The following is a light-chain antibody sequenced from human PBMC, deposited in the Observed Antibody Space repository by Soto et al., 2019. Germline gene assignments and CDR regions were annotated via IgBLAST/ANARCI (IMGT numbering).Light chain of an antibody. CDR3: QQYCSFSFT. Sequence: EIVLTQSPGTLSLSPGERATLSCRASQSVSSSYLAWYQQKPGQAPRRLIYGASSRATRIPDRLSGSGCGTDFTLSISRLEPEDLAVYYCQQYCSFSFTLGPGTKVYSK. CDR1: QSVSSSY. V-gene: IGKV3-20*01. CDR2: GAS. J-gene: IGKJ3*01.